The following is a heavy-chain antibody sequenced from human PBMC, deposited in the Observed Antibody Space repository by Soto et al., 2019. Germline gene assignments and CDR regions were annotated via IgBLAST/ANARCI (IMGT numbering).Heavy chain of an antibody. CDR1: GYTFTGHY. Sequence: VASVKVSCKASGYTFTGHYIHWVRQTPEQGPEWMGEIGPESGATRYAQRFQGRVTMSADMSSNQFSLKMNSVTAADTAVYYCARDFPGRFDPWGQGTLVTVSS. D-gene: IGHD1-26*01. CDR3: ARDFPGRFDP. J-gene: IGHJ5*02. CDR2: IGPESGAT. V-gene: IGHV1-2*02.